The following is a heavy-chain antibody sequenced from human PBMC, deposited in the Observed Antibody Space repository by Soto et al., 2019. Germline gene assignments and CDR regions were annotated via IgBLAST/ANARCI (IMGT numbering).Heavy chain of an antibody. Sequence: PVGALRLSCAASGFTFSSYGMTWVRQAPGKGLEWVSFSSATGAGTYYADSVKGRFTIPRDNSKNTLYLQMTSLRADVTAVYYCAKDRRAGGNYGFYSDFWGQGALVTVSS. D-gene: IGHD1-7*01. CDR1: GFTFSSYG. CDR2: SSATGAGT. CDR3: AKDRRAGGNYGFYSDF. J-gene: IGHJ4*02. V-gene: IGHV3-23*01.